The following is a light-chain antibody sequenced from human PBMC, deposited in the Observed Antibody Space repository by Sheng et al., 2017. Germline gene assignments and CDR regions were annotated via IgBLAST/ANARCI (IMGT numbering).Light chain of an antibody. J-gene: IGLJ1*01. CDR1: SSDIGGYNY. Sequence: QSALTQPPSASGSPGRSVTISCTGTSSDIGGYNYVSWYQQHPGKAPKLIIYEVSKRPSGVPDRFFGSKSGNMASLTVSGLQAEDEGDYYCSSYAGSNNYVFGTGTKVTVL. CDR2: EVS. CDR3: SSYAGSNNYV. V-gene: IGLV2-8*01.